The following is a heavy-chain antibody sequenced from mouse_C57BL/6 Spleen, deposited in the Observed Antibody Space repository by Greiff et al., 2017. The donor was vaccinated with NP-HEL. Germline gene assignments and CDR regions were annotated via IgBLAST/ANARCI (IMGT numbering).Heavy chain of an antibody. CDR1: GFTFSSYA. D-gene: IGHD1-1*01. Sequence: EVQVVESGGGLVKPGGSLKLSCAASGFTFSSYAMSWVRQTPEKRLEWVATISDGGSYTYYPDNVKGRFTISRDNAKNNLYLQMSHLKSEDTAMYYCARDHYYGSSYYFDYWGQGTTPTVSS. V-gene: IGHV5-4*01. CDR2: ISDGGSYT. J-gene: IGHJ2*01. CDR3: ARDHYYGSSYYFDY.